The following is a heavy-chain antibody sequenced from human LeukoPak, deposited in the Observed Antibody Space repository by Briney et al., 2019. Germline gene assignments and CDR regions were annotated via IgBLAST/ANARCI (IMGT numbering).Heavy chain of an antibody. CDR1: GDSVSSNSAA. Sequence: SQTLSLTCAISGDSVSSNSAAWIWIRQSPSRGLEWLGRAYYRSKWYNDYAVSVKSRITIDPDTSKNRFSLHLNSVTPEDTAIYYCARQSAVAGERFYFDYWGQGTLVTVSS. D-gene: IGHD6-19*01. CDR3: ARQSAVAGERFYFDY. J-gene: IGHJ4*02. CDR2: AYYRSKWYN. V-gene: IGHV6-1*01.